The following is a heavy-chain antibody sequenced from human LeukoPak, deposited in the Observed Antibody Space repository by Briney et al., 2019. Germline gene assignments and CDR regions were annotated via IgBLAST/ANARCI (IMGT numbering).Heavy chain of an antibody. J-gene: IGHJ4*02. CDR2: INSDGSST. CDR3: ASYSGSYYGFDY. Sequence: GGSLRLSCAASRFTFSSYWMHWVRQAPGKGLVWVSRINSDGSSTSYADSVKGRFTISRDNAKNTLYLQMNSLRAEDTAVYYCASYSGSYYGFDYWGQGTLVTVSS. V-gene: IGHV3-74*01. CDR1: RFTFSSYW. D-gene: IGHD1-26*01.